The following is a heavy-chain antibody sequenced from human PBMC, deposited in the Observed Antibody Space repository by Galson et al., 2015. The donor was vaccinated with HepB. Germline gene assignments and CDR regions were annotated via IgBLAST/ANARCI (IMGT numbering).Heavy chain of an antibody. CDR2: INAGNGNT. Sequence: SVKVSCKASGYTFTGYAMHWVRQAPGQRLEWMGWINAGNGNTKYSQKFQGRVTITRDTSASTAYMELSSLRSEDTAVYYCARDLLKVAVAGTFFNYWGQGTLVTVSS. V-gene: IGHV1-3*01. CDR3: ARDLLKVAVAGTFFNY. J-gene: IGHJ4*02. D-gene: IGHD6-19*01. CDR1: GYTFTGYA.